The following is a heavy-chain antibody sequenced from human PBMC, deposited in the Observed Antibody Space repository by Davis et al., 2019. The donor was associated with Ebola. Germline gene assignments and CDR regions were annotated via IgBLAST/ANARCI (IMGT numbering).Heavy chain of an antibody. CDR1: GYSFSDYY. D-gene: IGHD3-9*01. CDR2: VDPKAGKT. Sequence: VKVSCKASGYSFSDYYMHWVKGAPGKGLEWVGLVDPKAGKTVYAEKFQDRVTISADKSTDTVYMELSSLRYEDTAVYYCATLDILTAYKSYAMDVWGQGTTVTVS. J-gene: IGHJ6*02. CDR3: ATLDILTAYKSYAMDV. V-gene: IGHV1-69-2*01.